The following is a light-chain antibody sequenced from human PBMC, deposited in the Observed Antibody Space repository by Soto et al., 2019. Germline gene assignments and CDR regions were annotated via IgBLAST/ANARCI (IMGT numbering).Light chain of an antibody. Sequence: QSILTQPPSVSGAPGQTVTISCTGSSSNIGAGYDVHWYQHLPGTAPKLLISGTNNRPSGVPDRFSGSKSGTSASLAIAGLQTEDEAVYYCQSFDLSLSVVILGGGTKLTVL. V-gene: IGLV1-40*01. CDR2: GTN. J-gene: IGLJ2*01. CDR3: QSFDLSLSVVI. CDR1: SSNIGAGYD.